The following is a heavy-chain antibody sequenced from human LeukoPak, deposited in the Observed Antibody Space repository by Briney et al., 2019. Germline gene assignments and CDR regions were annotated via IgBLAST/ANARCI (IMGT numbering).Heavy chain of an antibody. D-gene: IGHD6-13*01. CDR3: ATRGGGRGIAAAGDFDY. Sequence: MSSETLSLTCTVSDSSITSDFYWGWLRQPPGKGLEWIGSFYNSGKTYYKPSLESRVTISMDTSKKQFSLKVSSVTAADTAVYYCATRGGGRGIAAAGDFDYWGQGILVTVSS. CDR1: DSSITSDFY. CDR2: FYNSGKT. V-gene: IGHV4-38-2*02. J-gene: IGHJ4*02.